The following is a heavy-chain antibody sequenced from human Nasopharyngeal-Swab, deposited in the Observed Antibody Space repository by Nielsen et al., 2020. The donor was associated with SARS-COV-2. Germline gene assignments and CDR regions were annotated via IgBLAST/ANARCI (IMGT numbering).Heavy chain of an antibody. CDR3: AGAPKQVWSRDYFDT. CDR2: ISSSSSYT. J-gene: IGHJ4*02. CDR1: GFAFSTYS. V-gene: IGHV3-21*01. Sequence: GESLKISCAASGFAFSTYSMNWVRQAPGKGPEWVSSISSSSSYTYYADSVKGRFTISRDNAKNSLYLQMNSLRAEDTAVYYCAGAPKQVWSRDYFDTWGQGMRVTVSS. D-gene: IGHD5-18*01.